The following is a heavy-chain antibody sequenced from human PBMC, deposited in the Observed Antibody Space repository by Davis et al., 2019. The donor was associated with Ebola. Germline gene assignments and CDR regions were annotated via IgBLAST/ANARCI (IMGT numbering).Heavy chain of an antibody. D-gene: IGHD3-9*01. CDR2: IYYSGST. CDR1: GGSISSYY. Sequence: SQTLSLTCPLSGGSISSYYCSWIRQRPGKGLEWIGYIYYSGSTNYNPSLKSRVTISVDTSKNQFSLKLSSVTAADTAVYYCAREGYFDWLFGMDVWGQGSLVAVS. J-gene: IGHJ6*02. CDR3: AREGYFDWLFGMDV. V-gene: IGHV4-59*01.